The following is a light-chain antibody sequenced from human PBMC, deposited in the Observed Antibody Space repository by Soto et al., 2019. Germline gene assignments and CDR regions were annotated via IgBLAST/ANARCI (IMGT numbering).Light chain of an antibody. CDR1: QSVSSY. J-gene: IGKJ2*01. V-gene: IGKV3-20*01. CDR3: QQYNTSPFT. Sequence: EIVLTQSTGTLSLSPGERATLSCRASQSVSSYLAWYQENPGQAPRLLIYGASSRATGIPDRFSGSGSGTDFTLTISRLEPEDFALYYCQQYNTSPFTFGQGTKLEIK. CDR2: GAS.